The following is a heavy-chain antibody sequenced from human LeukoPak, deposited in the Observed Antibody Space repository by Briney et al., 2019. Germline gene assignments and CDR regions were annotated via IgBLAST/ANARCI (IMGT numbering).Heavy chain of an antibody. D-gene: IGHD2-21*01. CDR2: IYYSGST. J-gene: IGHJ4*02. CDR3: ARILAYCGGDCSFFDY. Sequence: SETLSLTCTVSGGSISSYYWSWIRQPPGKGLEWIGCIYYSGSTNYNPSLKSRVTISVDTSKNQFSLKLSSVTAADTAVYYCARILAYCGGDCSFFDYWGQGTLVTVSS. V-gene: IGHV4-59*01. CDR1: GGSISSYY.